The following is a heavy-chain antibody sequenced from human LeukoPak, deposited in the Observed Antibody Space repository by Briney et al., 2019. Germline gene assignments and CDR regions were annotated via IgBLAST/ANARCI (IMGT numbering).Heavy chain of an antibody. CDR1: GGSVSGFY. CDR2: IDWDDDK. D-gene: IGHD3-22*01. V-gene: IGHV2-70*11. J-gene: IGHJ4*02. CDR3: ARIIYDYSGYLLDY. Sequence: TLSLTCTVSGGSVSGFYWSWIRQPPGKALEWLARIDWDDDKYYRTSLKTRLTISKDTSKNQVVLTMTDMDPVDTATYYCARIIYDYSGYLLDYWGQGALVTVSS.